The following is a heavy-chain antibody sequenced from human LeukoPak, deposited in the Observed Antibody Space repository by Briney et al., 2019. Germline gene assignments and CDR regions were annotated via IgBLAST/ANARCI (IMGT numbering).Heavy chain of an antibody. CDR1: GGSFSGYY. CDR3: AREGCSGGSCYSNWFDP. V-gene: IGHV4-59*01. Sequence: PSETLSLTCAVYGGSFSGYYWSWIRQPPGKGLEWIGYIYYSGSTNYNPSLKSRVTISVDTSKNQFSLKLSSVTAADTAVYYCAREGCSGGSCYSNWFDPWGQGTLVTVSS. CDR2: IYYSGST. J-gene: IGHJ5*02. D-gene: IGHD2-15*01.